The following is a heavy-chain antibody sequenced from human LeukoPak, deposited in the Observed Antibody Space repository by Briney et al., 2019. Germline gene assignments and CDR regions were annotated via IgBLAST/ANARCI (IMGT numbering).Heavy chain of an antibody. CDR2: IIPILGIA. Sequence: GSSVKVSCEASGGTFSSYAISWVRQAPGQGLEWMGRIIPILGIANYAQKFQGRVTITADKSTSTAYMELSSLRSEDTAVYYCASSGGWDTAMVHFDYWGQGTLVTVSS. V-gene: IGHV1-69*04. J-gene: IGHJ4*02. CDR3: ASSGGWDTAMVHFDY. CDR1: GGTFSSYA. D-gene: IGHD5-18*01.